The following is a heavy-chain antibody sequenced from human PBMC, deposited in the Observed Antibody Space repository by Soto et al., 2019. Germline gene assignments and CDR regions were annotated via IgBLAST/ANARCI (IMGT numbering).Heavy chain of an antibody. Sequence: GASVKVSCKASGFTFTSSAVQWVRQARGQRLEWIGRIVVGSGNTNYAQKFQERVTITRDMSTSTAYMELSSLRSEDTAVYYCAADVTGSAYYYYGMDVWGQGTTVTVSS. CDR1: GFTFTSSA. J-gene: IGHJ6*02. V-gene: IGHV1-58*01. CDR3: AADVTGSAYYYYGMDV. CDR2: IVVGSGNT. D-gene: IGHD1-1*01.